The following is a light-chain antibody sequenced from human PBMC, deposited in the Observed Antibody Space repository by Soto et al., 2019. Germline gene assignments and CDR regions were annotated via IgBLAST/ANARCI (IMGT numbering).Light chain of an antibody. Sequence: DIHMTQSPSTLSASLVDIVTITCXASQSISSWLAWYQQKPGKAPKLLIYKASTLKSGVPSRFSGSGSGTEFTLTISSLQPDDFATYYCQHYNSYSEAFGQGTKVDIK. V-gene: IGKV1-5*03. J-gene: IGKJ1*01. CDR3: QHYNSYSEA. CDR2: KAS. CDR1: QSISSW.